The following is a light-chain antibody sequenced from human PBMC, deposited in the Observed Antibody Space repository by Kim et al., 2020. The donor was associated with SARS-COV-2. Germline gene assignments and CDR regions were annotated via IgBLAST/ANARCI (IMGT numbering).Light chain of an antibody. Sequence: QSALTQPASVSGSPGQSITFSCNGTNNDIGGYDFVSWYQQHPGKAPKLMIYNVRQRPSGVSTRFSGSKSGYTASLTISGLQSEDEAEYSCSSFTSSSTLVFGGGTKLTVL. CDR2: NVR. J-gene: IGLJ3*02. CDR1: NNDIGGYDF. V-gene: IGLV2-14*03. CDR3: SSFTSSSTLV.